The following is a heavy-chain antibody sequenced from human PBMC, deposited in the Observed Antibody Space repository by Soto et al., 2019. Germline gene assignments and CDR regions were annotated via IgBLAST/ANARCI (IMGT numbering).Heavy chain of an antibody. D-gene: IGHD3-22*01. CDR2: INWNGGSK. J-gene: IGHJ4*02. CDR1: GFTFDEYA. Sequence: GGSLRLSCAASGFTFDEYALTWVRQAPGKGLEWVAGINWNGGSKGYADSVKGRFTISRDNAKSSLYLQMNNLRAEDTAFYFCVSATQSYYDTNGHYSYAHRGQGAQDTVSS. CDR3: VSATQSYYDTNGHYSYAH. V-gene: IGHV3-20*04.